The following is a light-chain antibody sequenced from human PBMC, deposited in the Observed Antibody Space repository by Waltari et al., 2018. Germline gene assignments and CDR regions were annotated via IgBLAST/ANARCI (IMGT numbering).Light chain of an antibody. J-gene: IGKJ1*01. CDR2: RVS. Sequence: DVVMTQSPLSLPVTLGQPASISCRSSQSLVHSDGNTYLNWFQQRPGQSPRRLFYRVSSRDSGVPGRFSGSGSGTDFTLKISRVEAEDVGVYYCMQGTHWPWTFGQGTKVEIK. CDR3: MQGTHWPWT. CDR1: QSLVHSDGNTY. V-gene: IGKV2-30*02.